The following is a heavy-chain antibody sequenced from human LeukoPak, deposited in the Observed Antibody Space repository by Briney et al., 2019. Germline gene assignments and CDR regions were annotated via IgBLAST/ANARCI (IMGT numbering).Heavy chain of an antibody. Sequence: GGSLRLSCAASGYTFSSYWMTWVRQAPGKGLEWVANIKPDGSEKYYVDSVKGRFTISRDNAKNSLYLQMNSLRAEDTAVYYCASGYSSSWATFDYWGQGTLVTVSS. CDR2: IKPDGSEK. J-gene: IGHJ4*02. D-gene: IGHD6-13*01. CDR1: GYTFSSYW. V-gene: IGHV3-7*01. CDR3: ASGYSSSWATFDY.